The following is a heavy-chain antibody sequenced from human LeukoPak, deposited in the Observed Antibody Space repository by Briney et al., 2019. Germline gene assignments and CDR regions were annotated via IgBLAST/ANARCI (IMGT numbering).Heavy chain of an antibody. V-gene: IGHV4-34*01. Sequence: SETLSLTCGVSGGSFSGYYWTWIRQSPGKGLEWLGEIHYSGSINYNPSLKSRVTISVDTSRSQFSLKLTSVTAADTAVYYCARGGGADYWGQGTLVTVSS. CDR3: ARGGGADY. D-gene: IGHD3-16*01. CDR2: IHYSGSI. CDR1: GGSFSGYY. J-gene: IGHJ4*02.